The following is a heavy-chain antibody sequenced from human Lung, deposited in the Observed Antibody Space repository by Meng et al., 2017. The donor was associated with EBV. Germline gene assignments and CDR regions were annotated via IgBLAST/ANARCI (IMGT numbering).Heavy chain of an antibody. CDR3: ASGRKYCSSTSCYGQFDY. V-gene: IGHV4-4*02. CDR1: GGSISSSNW. CDR2: IYHSGST. D-gene: IGHD2-2*01. J-gene: IGHJ4*02. Sequence: QGRRQESGPGRVKPSGLLSLPCAVSGGSISSSNWWSWVRQPPGKGLEWIGEIYHSGSTNYNPSLKSRVTISVDKSKNQFSLKLSSVTAADTAVYYCASGRKYCSSTSCYGQFDYWGQGTLVTVSS.